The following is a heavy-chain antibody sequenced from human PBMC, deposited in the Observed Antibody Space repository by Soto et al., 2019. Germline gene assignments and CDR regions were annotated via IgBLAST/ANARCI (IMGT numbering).Heavy chain of an antibody. CDR2: IDNDGSST. CDR3: ARGPAGGGGKLTGDY. D-gene: IGHD3-9*01. J-gene: IGHJ4*02. V-gene: IGHV3-74*01. Sequence: EVQLVESGGGLIQPGGSLRLSCAASGFTFSSYWMHWVRQAPGKGLVWVSRIDNDGSSTTYADSVKGRFTISRDNAKNRLYRQRNSLRAADAAGSYCARGPAGGGGKLTGDYWGQGTLVTVSS. CDR1: GFTFSSYW.